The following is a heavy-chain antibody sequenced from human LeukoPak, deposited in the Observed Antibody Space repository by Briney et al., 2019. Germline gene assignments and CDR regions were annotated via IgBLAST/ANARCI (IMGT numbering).Heavy chain of an antibody. J-gene: IGHJ4*02. CDR1: GFSVRSNY. D-gene: IGHD2-15*01. CDR2: IHTGGNT. V-gene: IGHV3-53*05. Sequence: GGSLRLSCAASGFSVRSNYMNWVRQAPGKGLEWVSVIHTGGNTDYADSVKGRFTVSRDNSKNTLYLQMNSLRAEDTAVYYCAKDLHRYCSGGSCGGFDYWGQGTLVTVS. CDR3: AKDLHRYCSGGSCGGFDY.